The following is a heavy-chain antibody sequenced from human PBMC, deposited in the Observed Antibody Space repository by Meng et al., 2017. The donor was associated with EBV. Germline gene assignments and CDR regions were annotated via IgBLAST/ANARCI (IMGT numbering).Heavy chain of an antibody. Sequence: QLVQSAGAARMPWASVQVPGKISGGPFRYYALSWVRQAPGQGLEWLGGFLPRLGAPNYAQKFHGRVKITADESTSTHYMDLSSLRSEDTAIYYCASESGRGYTPDYWGQGTLVTVSS. CDR3: ASESGRGYTPDY. D-gene: IGHD3-10*01. J-gene: IGHJ4*02. CDR1: GGPFRYYA. CDR2: FLPRLGAP. V-gene: IGHV1-69*01.